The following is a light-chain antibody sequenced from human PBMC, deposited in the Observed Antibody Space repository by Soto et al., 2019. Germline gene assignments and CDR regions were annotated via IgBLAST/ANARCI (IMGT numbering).Light chain of an antibody. J-gene: IGKJ3*01. CDR3: QQYCSSLFT. V-gene: IGKV3-20*01. CDR2: GAS. CDR1: QSVSSSY. Sequence: EIVLTQSPGTLSLSPGERATLSCRASQSVSSSYLAWYQQKPGQAPRLLIYGASSRATGIPDRFSGSGSGTDFTLTISRLEPEDCAVYYCQQYCSSLFTFGPGTKVDIK.